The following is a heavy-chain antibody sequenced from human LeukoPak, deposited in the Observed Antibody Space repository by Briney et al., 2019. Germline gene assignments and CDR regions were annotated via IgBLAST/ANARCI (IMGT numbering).Heavy chain of an antibody. J-gene: IGHJ5*02. CDR1: GGSFSGYY. Sequence: SETLSLTCAVYGGSFSGYYWSWIRQPPGKGLEWIGYIYYSGSTNYNPSLKSRVTISVDTSKNQFSLKLSSVTAADTAVYYCARAGMVRGVTGFDPWGQGTLVTVSS. V-gene: IGHV4-59*08. CDR3: ARAGMVRGVTGFDP. CDR2: IYYSGST. D-gene: IGHD3-10*01.